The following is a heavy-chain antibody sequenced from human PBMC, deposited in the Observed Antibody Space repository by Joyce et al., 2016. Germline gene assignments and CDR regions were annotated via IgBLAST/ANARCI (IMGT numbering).Heavy chain of an antibody. V-gene: IGHV3-21*02. CDR1: GLTFSTSS. CDR2: ISQDSACI. Sequence: EVQLVESGGGLVRPGGYLEISCAASGLTFSTSSMGWFRQSPGKGLEWITAISQDSACIFYAASVRGRFTGSRDNAKNSLYLQMNSLRVEDTAVYFCARGGKAYDYSMDVWGQGTTVTVSS. J-gene: IGHJ6*02. CDR3: ARGGKAYDYSMDV.